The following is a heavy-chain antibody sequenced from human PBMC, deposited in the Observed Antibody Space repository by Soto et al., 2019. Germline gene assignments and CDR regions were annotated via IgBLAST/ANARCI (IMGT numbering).Heavy chain of an antibody. J-gene: IGHJ6*02. CDR3: ASGYDILTGYPRGDYYGMDV. CDR2: IYYSGST. D-gene: IGHD3-9*01. V-gene: IGHV4-39*01. Sequence: SETRSLTCTVSGGSISTSAYLLCWIRQHPGKGLEWIGSIYYSGSTYYNPSLKSRVTISVDTSKNQFSLKLSSVTAADTAVYYCASGYDILTGYPRGDYYGMDVWGQGTTVT. CDR1: GGSISTSAYL.